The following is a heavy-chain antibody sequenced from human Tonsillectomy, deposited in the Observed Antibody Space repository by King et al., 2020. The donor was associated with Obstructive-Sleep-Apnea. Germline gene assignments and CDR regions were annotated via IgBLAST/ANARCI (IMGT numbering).Heavy chain of an antibody. D-gene: IGHD3-9*01. CDR3: ASGYDILTGSGTPFDY. Sequence: VQLVESGGGVVQPGRSLRLSCAASGFTFSSYAMHWVRQAPGKGLEWVAVISYDGSNKYYADSVKGRFTISRDNSKNTPYLQMNSLRAEDTAVYYGASGYDILTGSGTPFDYWGQGTLVTVSS. J-gene: IGHJ4*02. V-gene: IGHV3-30*04. CDR2: ISYDGSNK. CDR1: GFTFSSYA.